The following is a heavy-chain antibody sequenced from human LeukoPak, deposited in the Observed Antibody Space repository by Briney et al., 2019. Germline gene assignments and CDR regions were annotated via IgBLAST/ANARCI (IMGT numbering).Heavy chain of an antibody. CDR3: ASLCSGGSCYQTGDY. V-gene: IGHV1-2*02. D-gene: IGHD2-15*01. J-gene: IGHJ4*02. CDR2: INPNSGGT. Sequence: ASVKVFCKASGHTFTGYHIHWVRQAPGPGLEWMGWINPNSGGTNYAQKFQGRVTMTRDTSISTAYMELSRLRSDDTAVYYCASLCSGGSCYQTGDYWGQGTLVTVSS. CDR1: GHTFTGYH.